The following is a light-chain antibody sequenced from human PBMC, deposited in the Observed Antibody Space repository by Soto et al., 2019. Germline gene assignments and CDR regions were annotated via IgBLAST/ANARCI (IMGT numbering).Light chain of an antibody. Sequence: DLQMTQSPSSLYASVGDTVIITCRASQTISVYLNWYQQIAGKAPKLLIYTASTLQTGVPSRVSGSGSGTDVTLTIIRLPPDCVATYYCQQSLSPLTFGVRTPQLTFGGGTKVE. J-gene: IGKJ4*01. CDR1: QTISVY. CDR3: QQSLSPLTFGVRTPQLT. CDR2: TAS. V-gene: IGKV1-39*01.